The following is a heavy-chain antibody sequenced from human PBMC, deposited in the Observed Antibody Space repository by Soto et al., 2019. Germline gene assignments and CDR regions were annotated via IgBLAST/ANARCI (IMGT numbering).Heavy chain of an antibody. J-gene: IGHJ4*02. CDR1: VGTFSSYT. CDR3: ARALYGSGALRFAG. D-gene: IGHD3-10*01. V-gene: IGHV1-69*02. Sequence: SVKVSCKASVGTFSSYTISWVRQAPGQGLEWMGRIIPILGIANYAQKFQGRVTITRDTSASTAYMELSSLRSEDTAVYHCARALYGSGALRFAGWGQGTLVTVSS. CDR2: IIPILGIA.